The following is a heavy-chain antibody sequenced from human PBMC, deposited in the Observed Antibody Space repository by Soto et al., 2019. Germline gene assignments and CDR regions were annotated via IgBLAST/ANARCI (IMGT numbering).Heavy chain of an antibody. D-gene: IGHD3-22*01. J-gene: IGHJ4*02. CDR2: ISNDGSST. Sequence: EVQLVESGGGSVQPGGSLRLSCAASGFTLNSFFMHWVRQAPGKGLMWVSRISNDGSSTTYADSVKGRFTISRDNAKHTVYLQMNSLRADDTAVYFCVRDQDSRGYSVFNHWGQGAQVTVSS. CDR3: VRDQDSRGYSVFNH. CDR1: GFTLNSFF. V-gene: IGHV3-74*01.